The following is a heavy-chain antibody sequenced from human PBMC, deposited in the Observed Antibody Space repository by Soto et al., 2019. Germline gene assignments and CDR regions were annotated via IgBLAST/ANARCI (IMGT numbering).Heavy chain of an antibody. CDR2: LSGDNGDI. J-gene: IGHJ4*02. D-gene: IGHD2-15*01. CDR1: SYTFNSYG. CDR3: AGSRGFGFDF. V-gene: IGHV1-18*01. Sequence: QVQLVQSGDELKKPGASVKVSCKASSYTFNSYGISWVRKAPGQGLEWMGWLSGDNGDIKYAQKFQGRVTMTTDISTSTVYMELRSLSSDDTAVYFCAGSRGFGFDFWGQGTLVTVSS.